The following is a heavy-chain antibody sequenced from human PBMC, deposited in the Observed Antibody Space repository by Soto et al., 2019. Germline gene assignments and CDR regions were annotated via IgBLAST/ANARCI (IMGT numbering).Heavy chain of an antibody. J-gene: IGHJ4*02. CDR3: AVDGVPRTSFRYYYFRF. V-gene: IGHV3-23*01. Sequence: GGSLRLSCAASAFTFSSYAMTWVRQAPGKGLEWVSAISGSGGDTYYADSVRGRFTISRDNSKDTLYLQMNSLRDEDTAIYYCAVDGVPRTSFRYYYFRFWGRGTLVTVSS. D-gene: IGHD1-20*01. CDR1: AFTFSSYA. CDR2: ISGSGGDT.